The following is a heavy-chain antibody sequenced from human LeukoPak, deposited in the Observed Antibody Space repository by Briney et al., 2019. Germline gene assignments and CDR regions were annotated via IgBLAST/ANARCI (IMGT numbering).Heavy chain of an antibody. CDR2: IIPIFGTA. Sequence: ASVKVSCKAFGGTFSSYAISWVRQAPGQGLEWMGGIIPIFGTANYAQKFQGRVTITADESTSTAYMELRSLRSDDTAVYYCARGPIVGASGYFDYWGQGTLVTVSS. CDR1: GGTFSSYA. CDR3: ARGPIVGASGYFDY. V-gene: IGHV1-69*13. D-gene: IGHD1-26*01. J-gene: IGHJ4*02.